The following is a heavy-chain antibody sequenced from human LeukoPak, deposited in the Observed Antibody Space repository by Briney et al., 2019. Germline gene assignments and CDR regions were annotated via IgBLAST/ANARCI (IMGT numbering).Heavy chain of an antibody. CDR2: IWYDGSNK. D-gene: IGHD3-22*01. CDR3: ARDPTVGYYYDSSGYMDY. CDR1: GFTFSNYD. V-gene: IGHV3-33*01. Sequence: GRSLRLSCAASGFTFSNYDMHWVRQAPGKGLEWVAVIWYDGSNKYYADSVKGRFTISRDNSKNTLYLQMDSLRTEDTAVYYCARDPTVGYYYDSSGYMDYWGQGTLVTVSS. J-gene: IGHJ4*02.